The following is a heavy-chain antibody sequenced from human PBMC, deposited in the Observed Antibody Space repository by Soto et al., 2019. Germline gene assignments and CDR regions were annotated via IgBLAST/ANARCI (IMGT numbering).Heavy chain of an antibody. D-gene: IGHD2-15*01. Sequence: GGSLRLSCAASGFTFGNYAMGWVRQAPGKGLEWFSAINAGGDYTYSADYVKGRFTISRDNSKNTLYLQMDSLRVDDTAIYFCAKGSGGGRPYYFDNWGHGTLVTVSS. J-gene: IGHJ4*01. CDR2: INAGGDYT. CDR3: AKGSGGGRPYYFDN. CDR1: GFTFGNYA. V-gene: IGHV3-23*01.